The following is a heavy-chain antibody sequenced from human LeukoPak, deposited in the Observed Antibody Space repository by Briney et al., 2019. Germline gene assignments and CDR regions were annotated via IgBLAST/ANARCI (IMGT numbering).Heavy chain of an antibody. CDR2: INPSGGST. CDR1: GYTFTSYY. J-gene: IGHJ4*02. V-gene: IGHV1-46*01. CDR3: ARVSGDSSGYYYLRDY. D-gene: IGHD3-22*01. Sequence: ASVKVSCKASGYTFTSYYMHWVRQAPGQGLEWMGIINPSGGSTSYAQKFQGRVTMTRDTSTSTVYMKLSSLRSEDTAVYYCARVSGDSSGYYYLRDYWGQGTLVTVSS.